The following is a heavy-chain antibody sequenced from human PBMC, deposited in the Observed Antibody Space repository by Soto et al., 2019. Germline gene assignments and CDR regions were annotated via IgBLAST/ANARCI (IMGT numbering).Heavy chain of an antibody. Sequence: SETLSLTCPVSGGSSSSYHWIWIRQPPGKGLEWIGYIYDSGSTIYNPSLKSRVTISVDTSKNQFSLKLNSVTAADTAVYYCAGDIRTGSYRFDHWGQGTLVTVSS. CDR2: IYDSGST. CDR3: AGDIRTGSYRFDH. V-gene: IGHV4-59*12. J-gene: IGHJ4*02. CDR1: GGSSSSYH. D-gene: IGHD1-26*01.